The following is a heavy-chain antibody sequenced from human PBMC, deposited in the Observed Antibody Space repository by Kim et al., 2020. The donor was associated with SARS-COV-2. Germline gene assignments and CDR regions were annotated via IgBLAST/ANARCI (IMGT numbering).Heavy chain of an antibody. D-gene: IGHD5-12*01. CDR3: ARGYSGYVPYYFDY. J-gene: IGHJ4*02. Sequence: AQKFQGRVTITADESTSTAYMELSSLRSEDTAVYYCARGYSGYVPYYFDYWGQGTLVTVSS. V-gene: IGHV1-69*01.